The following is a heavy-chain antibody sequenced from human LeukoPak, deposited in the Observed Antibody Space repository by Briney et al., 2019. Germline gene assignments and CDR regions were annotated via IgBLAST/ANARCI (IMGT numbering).Heavy chain of an antibody. V-gene: IGHV1-46*01. CDR2: INPSGGST. D-gene: IGHD1-26*01. J-gene: IGHJ3*02. Sequence: ASVKVSCKASGYTFTSYYMHWVRQAPGQGLEWMGIINPSGGSTSYAQKFQGRVTITADKSTSTAYMELSSLRSEDTAVYYCARYGGSYAAAFDIWGQGTMVTVSS. CDR1: GYTFTSYY. CDR3: ARYGGSYAAAFDI.